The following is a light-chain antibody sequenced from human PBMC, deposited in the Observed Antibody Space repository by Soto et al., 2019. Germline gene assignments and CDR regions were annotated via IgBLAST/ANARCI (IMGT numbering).Light chain of an antibody. V-gene: IGKV3-15*01. CDR2: DAS. J-gene: IGKJ2*01. Sequence: TQSPSSLSASPGERVTLSCRASQNIRSSVAWYQQRPGQAPRLLIYDASTRATGIPPRFSGGGSGTEFTVTISSLQSEDFAIYYCQQYDIWPPYTFGQGTKWIS. CDR3: QQYDIWPPYT. CDR1: QNIRSS.